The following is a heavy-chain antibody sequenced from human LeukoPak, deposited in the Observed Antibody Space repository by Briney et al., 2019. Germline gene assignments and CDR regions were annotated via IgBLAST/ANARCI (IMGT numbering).Heavy chain of an antibody. D-gene: IGHD2-21*01. Sequence: SETLSLTCAVYGGSFSGYYWSWIRQPPGKGLEWIGEINHSGSTNYNPSLKSRVTISVDTSKNQFSLKLSSVTAADTAVYYWARWGWGFRTFDYWGQGTLVTVSS. CDR2: INHSGST. V-gene: IGHV4-34*01. CDR1: GGSFSGYY. CDR3: ARWGWGFRTFDY. J-gene: IGHJ4*02.